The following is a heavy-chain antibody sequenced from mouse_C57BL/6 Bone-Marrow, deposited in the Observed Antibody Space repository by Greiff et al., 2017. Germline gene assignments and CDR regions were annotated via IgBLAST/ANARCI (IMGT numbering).Heavy chain of an antibody. CDR2: IDPENGDT. J-gene: IGHJ2*01. Sequence: EFQLQQSGAELVRPGASVRLSCTASAFNIKDAYMPWVKRRPEQGLGWIGWIDPENGDTEYASKFQGKATITADTSSNTAYLQLSSLTSEDTAVYYCTTRITTVVAPFDYWGQGTTLTVSS. D-gene: IGHD1-1*01. CDR1: AFNIKDAY. CDR3: TTRITTVVAPFDY. V-gene: IGHV14-4*01.